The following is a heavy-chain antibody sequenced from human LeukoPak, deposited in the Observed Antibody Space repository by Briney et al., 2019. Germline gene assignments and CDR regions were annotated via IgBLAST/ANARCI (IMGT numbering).Heavy chain of an antibody. D-gene: IGHD3-10*02. CDR1: GYTLTSYG. V-gene: IGHV1-18*01. J-gene: IGHJ6*02. CDR3: ALFSIYYYYGMDV. CDR2: ISAYNGNT. Sequence: ASVKVSCKASGYTLTSYGISWVRQAPGQGLEWMGWISAYNGNTNYAQKLQGRVTMTTDTSTSTAYMELRSLRSDDTAVYYCALFSIYYYYGMDVWGQGTTVTVSS.